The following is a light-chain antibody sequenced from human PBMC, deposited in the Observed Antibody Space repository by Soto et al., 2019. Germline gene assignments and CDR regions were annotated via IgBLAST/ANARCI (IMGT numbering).Light chain of an antibody. V-gene: IGKV3-15*01. CDR3: QQYVISVT. CDR1: QSGSSN. CDR2: GAS. Sequence: EIGMTQSPATLSVSPGERATLSCSASQSGSSNLAWYQQKPGQAPRLLIYGASTRATGIPARFSGSGSGTEFTLTISSLQSEDFAMYYCQQYVISVTFGQGTRLEIK. J-gene: IGKJ5*01.